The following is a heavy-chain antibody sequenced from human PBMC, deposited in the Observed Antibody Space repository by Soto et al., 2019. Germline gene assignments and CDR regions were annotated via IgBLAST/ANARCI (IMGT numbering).Heavy chain of an antibody. CDR1: GESIGTGAFY. J-gene: IGHJ5*02. CDR3: AREGDYQTWFEP. V-gene: IGHV4-31*03. D-gene: IGHD4-17*01. CDR2: IFYAGDT. Sequence: SETLSLTCTVSGESIGTGAFYWSWIRLQSGKGPEWIGSIFYAGDTYYNPSLKSRVEISLDGSQNQFSLNLRSVTAADTAVYYCAREGDYQTWFEPWGPGTLVTVSS.